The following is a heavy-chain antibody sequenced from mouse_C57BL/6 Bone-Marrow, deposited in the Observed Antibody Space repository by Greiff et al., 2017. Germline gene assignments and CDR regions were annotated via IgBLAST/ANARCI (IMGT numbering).Heavy chain of an antibody. CDR1: GYTFTSYW. V-gene: IGHV1-7*01. J-gene: IGHJ3*01. D-gene: IGHD2-12*01. Sequence: QVQLQQSGAELAKPGASVKLSCKASGYTFTSYWMHWVKQRPGQGLEWIGYINPSSGYTKYNQKFKDKATLTADKSSSTAYMQLSSLTYEDAAFYYCAGYSVAWFAYWGQGTLVTVSA. CDR3: AGYSVAWFAY. CDR2: INPSSGYT.